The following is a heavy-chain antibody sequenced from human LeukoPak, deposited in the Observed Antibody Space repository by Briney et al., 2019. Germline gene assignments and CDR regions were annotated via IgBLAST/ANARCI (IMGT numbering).Heavy chain of an antibody. J-gene: IGHJ3*02. V-gene: IGHV4-34*01. CDR1: GGSFSGYY. Sequence: PSETLSLTCAVYGGSFSGYYWSWIRQPPGKGLEWIGEINHSGSTKYKPSLKSQVTISVDTSKNQFSLKLSSVTAADTAVYYCARERIAVAIDAFDIWGQGTMVTVSS. CDR3: ARERIAVAIDAFDI. CDR2: INHSGST. D-gene: IGHD6-19*01.